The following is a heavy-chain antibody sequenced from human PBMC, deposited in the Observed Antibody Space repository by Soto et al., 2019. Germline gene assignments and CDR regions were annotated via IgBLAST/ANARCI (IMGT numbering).Heavy chain of an antibody. D-gene: IGHD2-21*02. V-gene: IGHV4-61*01. J-gene: IGHJ4*02. CDR1: GGSIRSSHTSTY. Sequence: QVQLQESGPRLVKPSETLSLTCSVSGGSIRSSHTSTYWTWIRQPPGKGLEWIAYIYHNGNTAYNPSLKSRITISVDSSKNQFSLKMNSVTAADTAVYYCARLNWNCGRGCYIDSWGPGILVAVSS. CDR2: IYHNGNT. CDR3: ARLNWNCGRGCYIDS.